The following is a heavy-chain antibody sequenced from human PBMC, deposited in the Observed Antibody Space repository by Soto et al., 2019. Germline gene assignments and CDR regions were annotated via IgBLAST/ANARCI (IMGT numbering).Heavy chain of an antibody. CDR1: GGSFSGYY. V-gene: IGHV4-34*01. J-gene: IGHJ5*02. D-gene: IGHD3-10*01. Sequence: QVQLQQWGAGLLKPSETLSLTCAVYGGSFSGYYWSWIRQPPGKGLEWIGEINHSGSTNYNPFLKSRVTISVDTSKNQFSLKLSSVTAADTAVYYCARGRLHYYGSGSYWFDPWGQGTLDTVSS. CDR2: INHSGST. CDR3: ARGRLHYYGSGSYWFDP.